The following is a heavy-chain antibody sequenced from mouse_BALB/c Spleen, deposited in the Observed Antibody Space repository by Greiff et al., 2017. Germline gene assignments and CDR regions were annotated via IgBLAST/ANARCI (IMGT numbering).Heavy chain of an antibody. J-gene: IGHJ3*01. Sequence: EVMLVESGGGLVKPGGSLKLSCAASGFTFSSYTMSWVRQTPEKRLEWVATISSGGSYTYYPDSVKGRFTISRDNAKNTLYLQMSSLKSEDTAMYYCTRGIYYCNYVPFAYWGQGTLVTVSA. CDR2: ISSGGSYT. CDR1: GFTFSSYT. CDR3: TRGIYYCNYVPFAY. V-gene: IGHV5-6-4*01. D-gene: IGHD2-1*01.